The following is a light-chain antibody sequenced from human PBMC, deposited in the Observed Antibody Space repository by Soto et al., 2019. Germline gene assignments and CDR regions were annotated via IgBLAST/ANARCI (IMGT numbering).Light chain of an antibody. V-gene: IGLV2-14*01. CDR2: EVS. CDR1: SSDVGAYNQ. J-gene: IGLJ3*02. CDR3: TSYTTSSTWV. Sequence: QSALTQPASVSGSPGQSITISCTGTSSDVGAYNQVSWYQQEPGKAPKLMIYEVSNRPSGVSNRFSGSKSGNTASLTISGLQAEDEAYYYCTSYTTSSTWVFGGGTKLTVL.